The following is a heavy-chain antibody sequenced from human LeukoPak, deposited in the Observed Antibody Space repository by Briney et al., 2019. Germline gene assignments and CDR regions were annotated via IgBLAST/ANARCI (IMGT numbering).Heavy chain of an antibody. CDR2: ISSSGSTI. V-gene: IGHV3-48*03. D-gene: IGHD3-10*02. J-gene: IGHJ6*04. Sequence: GGTLRLSCAASGFTFSSYEMNWVRQAPGKGLEWVSYISSSGSTIYYADSVRGRFTISRDNAKNSLYLQMNSLRAEDTAVYYCAELGITMIGGVWGKGTTVTISS. CDR1: GFTFSSYE. CDR3: AELGITMIGGV.